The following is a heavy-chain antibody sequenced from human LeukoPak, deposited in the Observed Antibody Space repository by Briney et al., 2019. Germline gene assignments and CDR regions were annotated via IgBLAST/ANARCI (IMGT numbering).Heavy chain of an antibody. D-gene: IGHD3-22*01. V-gene: IGHV1-18*01. CDR1: GYTFTSYG. CDR3: ARPYYDSSAPPYDY. Sequence: ASVKVSCKASGYTFTSYGISWVRQAPGQGLEWMGWISAYNGNTNYAQKLQGRVTMTTNTSTSTAYMELRSLRSDDTAVYYCARPYYDSSAPPYDYWGQGTLVTVSS. J-gene: IGHJ4*02. CDR2: ISAYNGNT.